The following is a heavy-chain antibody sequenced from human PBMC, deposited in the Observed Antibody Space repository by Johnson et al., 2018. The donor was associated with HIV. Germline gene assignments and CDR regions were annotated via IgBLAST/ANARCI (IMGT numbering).Heavy chain of an antibody. CDR1: GFTFSGSV. J-gene: IGHJ3*02. D-gene: IGHD6-13*01. Sequence: QVQLVESGGGLVQPGGSLKLSCEASGFTFSGSVMHWVRQAPGKGLEWVEVISYDGSNKYYADSVKGRFTISRDNSKNTLYLQMNSLRAEDTAVYYCAKEAKPYGSSWYGDAFDIWGQGTMVTVSS. CDR3: AKEAKPYGSSWYGDAFDI. V-gene: IGHV3-30*04. CDR2: ISYDGSNK.